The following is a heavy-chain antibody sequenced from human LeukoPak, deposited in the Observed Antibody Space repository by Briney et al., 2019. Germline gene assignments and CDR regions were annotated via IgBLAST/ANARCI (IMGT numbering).Heavy chain of an antibody. V-gene: IGHV5-51*01. CDR3: ARRDLWFGEPIYFDY. J-gene: IGHJ4*02. Sequence: GESLKISCKGSGYSFTSYWIGWVRQMPGKGLEWMGIIYPGDSDTRYNPSFQGQVTISADKSISTAYLQWSSLEASDTAMYYCARRDLWFGEPIYFDYWGQGTLVTVSS. CDR1: GYSFTSYW. D-gene: IGHD3-10*01. CDR2: IYPGDSDT.